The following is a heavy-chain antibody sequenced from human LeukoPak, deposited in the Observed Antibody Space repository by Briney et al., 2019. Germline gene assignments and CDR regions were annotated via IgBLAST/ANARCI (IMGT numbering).Heavy chain of an antibody. CDR1: GGSLGGYS. CDR2: IYYSGST. D-gene: IGHD6-19*01. V-gene: IGHV4-59*01. CDR3: ATAVAGQLYWYFDL. J-gene: IGHJ2*01. Sequence: PSETLSLTCAVYGGSLGGYSWSWIRQPPGKGLEWIGSIYYSGSTNYNPSLKSRVTISVDTSKNQFSLKLSSVTAADTAVYYCATAVAGQLYWYFDLWGRGTLVTVSS.